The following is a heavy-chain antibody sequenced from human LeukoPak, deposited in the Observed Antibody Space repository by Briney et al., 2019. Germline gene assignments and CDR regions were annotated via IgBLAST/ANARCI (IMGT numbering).Heavy chain of an antibody. J-gene: IGHJ4*02. V-gene: IGHV3-11*06. CDR3: ARGYSSGWSGVDY. CDR2: ISSSSSDT. D-gene: IGHD6-19*01. Sequence: GGSLRLSCAASGFTFSDYYMGWIRQAPGKGLEWVSSISSSSSDTKYADSVKGRFTISRDNAKKSLYLQMNSLRAEDTAVYYCARGYSSGWSGVDYWGQGTLVTVSS. CDR1: GFTFSDYY.